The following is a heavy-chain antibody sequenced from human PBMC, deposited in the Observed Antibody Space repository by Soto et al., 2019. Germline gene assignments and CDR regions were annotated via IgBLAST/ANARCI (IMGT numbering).Heavy chain of an antibody. CDR1: GFTFSSYW. Sequence: EVQLVESGGGLVQPGGSLRLSCAASGFTFSSYWMSWVRQAPGKGLEWVSYISSSSSTIYYADSVKGRFTISRDNAKNSLYLQMNSLRDEDTAVYYCATLGGVGATSSDYWGQGTLVTVSS. CDR2: ISSSSSTI. V-gene: IGHV3-48*02. J-gene: IGHJ4*02. D-gene: IGHD1-26*01. CDR3: ATLGGVGATSSDY.